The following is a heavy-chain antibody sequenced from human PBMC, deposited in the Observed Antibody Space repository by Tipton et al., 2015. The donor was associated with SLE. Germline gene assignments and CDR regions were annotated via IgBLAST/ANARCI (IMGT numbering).Heavy chain of an antibody. CDR1: GYTFTSYY. J-gene: IGHJ4*02. Sequence: QLVQSGPEVKKPGDSVKVSCKASGYTFTSYYMHWVRQAPGQGLEWMGIINPSAGSTSYAQKFQGRVTMTRDTSTSTVYMELSSLRSEDPAVYFCARNGSSSSYIDYWGQGTLVTVSS. CDR2: INPSAGST. V-gene: IGHV1-46*01. D-gene: IGHD6-13*01. CDR3: ARNGSSSSYIDY.